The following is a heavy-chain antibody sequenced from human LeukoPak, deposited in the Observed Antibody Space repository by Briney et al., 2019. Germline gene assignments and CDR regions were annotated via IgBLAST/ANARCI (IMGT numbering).Heavy chain of an antibody. V-gene: IGHV3-33*01. Sequence: GGSLRLSCAASGFTFSSYGMHWVRQAPGKGLEWVAVIWYVGSNKYYADSVKGRFTISRDNSKNTLYLQMNSLRAEDTAVYYCARDNGYGGHFDYWGQGTLVTVSS. D-gene: IGHD4-23*01. CDR3: ARDNGYGGHFDY. CDR1: GFTFSSYG. J-gene: IGHJ4*02. CDR2: IWYVGSNK.